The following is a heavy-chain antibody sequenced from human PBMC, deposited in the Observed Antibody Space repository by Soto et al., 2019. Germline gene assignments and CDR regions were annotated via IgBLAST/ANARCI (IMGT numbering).Heavy chain of an antibody. CDR2: ISGSGGST. V-gene: IGHV3-23*01. Sequence: QPGGSLRLSCAASGFTFSSYAMSWVRQAPGKGLEWVSAISGSGGSTYYADSVKGRFTISRDNSKNTLYLQMNSLRAEDTAVYYCANHPSIPRHKIAVAGTWKFDYWGQGTLVTVSS. CDR1: GFTFSSYA. J-gene: IGHJ4*02. D-gene: IGHD6-19*01. CDR3: ANHPSIPRHKIAVAGTWKFDY.